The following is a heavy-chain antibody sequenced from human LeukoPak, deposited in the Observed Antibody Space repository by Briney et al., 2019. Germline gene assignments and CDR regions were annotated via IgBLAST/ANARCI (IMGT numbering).Heavy chain of an antibody. CDR2: IYYSGST. J-gene: IGHJ6*03. V-gene: IGHV4-61*01. CDR3: ARGLAAAGPSYYYYYMDV. Sequence: PSGTLSLTCTVSGGSISSGSYYWSWIRQPPGKGLEWIGYIYYSGSTNYNPSLKSRVTISVDTSKNQFSLKLSSVTAADTAVYYCARGLAAAGPSYYYYYMDVWGKGTTVTVSS. D-gene: IGHD6-13*01. CDR1: GGSISSGSYY.